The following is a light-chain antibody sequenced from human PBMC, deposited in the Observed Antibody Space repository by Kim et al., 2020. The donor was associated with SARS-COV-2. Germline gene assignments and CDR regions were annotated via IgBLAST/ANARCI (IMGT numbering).Light chain of an antibody. CDR3: TSYTSSITWV. CDR1: RGDVGGYIY. J-gene: IGLJ3*02. V-gene: IGLV2-14*04. CDR2: AVS. Sequence: GQSVHMSSTGTRGDVGGYIYVSWYQLNPCKAPKLRLYAVSKRPSGVSNRFSGSKSGNTASLTISGLQAEDEADYYCTSYTSSITWVFGGGTQLTVL.